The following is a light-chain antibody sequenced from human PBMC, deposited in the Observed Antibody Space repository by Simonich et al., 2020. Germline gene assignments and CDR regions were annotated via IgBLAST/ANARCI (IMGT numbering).Light chain of an antibody. CDR1: RSNTGAGYD. CDR3: QSYDSSLSGWV. V-gene: IGLV1-40*01. J-gene: IGLJ3*02. CDR2: GKS. Sequence: QSVLTQPPSVSGAPGQRVPISCTGRRSNTGAGYDVHWYQQLPGTAPKLLIYGKSNRPSVVPDRSSGSKSGTSASLAITGLQAEDEADYYCQSYDSSLSGWVFGGGTKLTVL.